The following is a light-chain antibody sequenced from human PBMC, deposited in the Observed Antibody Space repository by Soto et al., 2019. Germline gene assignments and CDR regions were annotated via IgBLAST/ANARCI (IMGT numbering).Light chain of an antibody. Sequence: QSVLTQPPSASGTPGQWVAISCSGSSSNIGSNTVNWYQQLPGTAPKLLIYSENQRPSGVPDRFSGSRSGTSASLAISGLQSEDEADYYCATWDDRLNGYVFGTGTKLTVL. CDR2: SEN. CDR3: ATWDDRLNGYV. CDR1: SSNIGSNT. V-gene: IGLV1-44*01. J-gene: IGLJ1*01.